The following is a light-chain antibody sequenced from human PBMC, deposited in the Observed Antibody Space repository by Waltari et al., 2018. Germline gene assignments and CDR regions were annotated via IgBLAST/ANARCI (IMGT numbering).Light chain of an antibody. Sequence: DIQLTQSPSFLSASVGDRVTITCRASQAISSYLAWYQQKPGKAPEVLISAASTLQSGVPSRFSGSGSGIEFTLTISSLQPEDFATYYCQQLNSYPLTFGGGTKVQIK. CDR3: QQLNSYPLT. CDR2: AAS. J-gene: IGKJ4*01. V-gene: IGKV1-9*01. CDR1: QAISSY.